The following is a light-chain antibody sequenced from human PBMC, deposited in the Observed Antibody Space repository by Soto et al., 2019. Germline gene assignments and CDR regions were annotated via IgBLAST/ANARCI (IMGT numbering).Light chain of an antibody. V-gene: IGLV2-14*02. Sequence: QSVLTQPASVSGSPGQSITISCTGTSNYNLVSWYQQHPGKAPKLVIYEVSERPSGVSNRFSGSKSGTSASLAITGLQAEDEADYYCQSYDSSLSVYVFGTGTKVTVL. CDR3: QSYDSSLSVYV. J-gene: IGLJ1*01. CDR1: SNYNL. CDR2: EVS.